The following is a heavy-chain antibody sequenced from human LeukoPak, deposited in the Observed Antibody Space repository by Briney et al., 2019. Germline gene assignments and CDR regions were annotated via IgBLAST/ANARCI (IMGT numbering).Heavy chain of an antibody. CDR3: ARDPATWYFDL. J-gene: IGHJ2*01. Sequence: SETLSLTCTVSGGSISSGGYYWSWIRQHPGKGLEWIGYIHYTGSTSYNPSLKSRVTISVDTSKSQFSLNLSSVTAVDTALYYCARDPATWYFDLWGRGTLVTVSS. CDR2: IHYTGST. CDR1: GGSISSGGYY. V-gene: IGHV4-31*03.